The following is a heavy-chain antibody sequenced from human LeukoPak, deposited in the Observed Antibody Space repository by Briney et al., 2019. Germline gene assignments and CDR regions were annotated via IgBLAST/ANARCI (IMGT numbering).Heavy chain of an antibody. V-gene: IGHV3-23*01. CDR3: AKWGDYDVLTGYYGADY. J-gene: IGHJ4*02. Sequence: PGASLRLSCAVSGFTFSNYAMSWVRQAPGKGLEWVSAITGSGGNTYYADSVKGRFTISRAHSKNTVFLQMNSLRAEDTAVYYCAKWGDYDVLTGYYGADYWGQGTLVTVSS. CDR2: ITGSGGNT. D-gene: IGHD3-9*01. CDR1: GFTFSNYA.